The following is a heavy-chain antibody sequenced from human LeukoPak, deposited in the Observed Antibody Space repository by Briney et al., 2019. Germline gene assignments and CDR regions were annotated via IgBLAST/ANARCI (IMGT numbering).Heavy chain of an antibody. CDR3: ARDLNDFWGGYYRPDYYYYGMDV. CDR1: GFTFSSYW. J-gene: IGHJ6*02. D-gene: IGHD3-3*01. CDR2: INSDGSST. V-gene: IGHV3-74*01. Sequence: GGSLRLSCAASGFTFSSYWMHWVRQAPGKGLVWVSRINSDGSSTSYADSVKGRFTISRDNSKNTLYLQMNSLRAEDTAVYYCARDLNDFWGGYYRPDYYYYGMDVWGQGTTVTVSS.